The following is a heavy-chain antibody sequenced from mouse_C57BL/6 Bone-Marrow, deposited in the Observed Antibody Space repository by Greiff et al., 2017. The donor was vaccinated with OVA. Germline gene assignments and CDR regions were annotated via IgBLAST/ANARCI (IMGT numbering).Heavy chain of an antibody. J-gene: IGHJ3*01. CDR1: GFTFSDYG. CDR2: ISSGSSTI. Sequence: EVKLVESGGGLVKPGGSLKLSCAASGFTFSDYGMHWVRQAPEKGLEWVAYISSGSSTIYYADTVKGRFTISRDNAKNTLFLQMTSLRSEDTARYYCARDYGSSPFAYWGQGTLVTVSA. D-gene: IGHD1-1*01. CDR3: ARDYGSSPFAY. V-gene: IGHV5-17*01.